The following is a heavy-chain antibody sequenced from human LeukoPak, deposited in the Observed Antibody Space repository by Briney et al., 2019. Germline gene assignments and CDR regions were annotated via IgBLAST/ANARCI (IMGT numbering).Heavy chain of an antibody. Sequence: GRSLRLSCAASGFTFSSYGMHWVRQAPGKGLEWVANIKEDGSEKYYVDSVKGRFTISRDNAKKTLFLQMNSLRVEDTAVYYCARDRALSYWGQGTLVTVSS. CDR1: GFTFSSYG. V-gene: IGHV3-7*04. D-gene: IGHD5/OR15-5a*01. CDR3: ARDRALSY. J-gene: IGHJ4*02. CDR2: IKEDGSEK.